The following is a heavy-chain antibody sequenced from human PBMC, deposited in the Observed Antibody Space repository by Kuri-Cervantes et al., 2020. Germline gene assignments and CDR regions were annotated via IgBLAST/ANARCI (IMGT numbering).Heavy chain of an antibody. J-gene: IGHJ4*02. D-gene: IGHD6-19*01. CDR2: MNPNSGNT. CDR1: GYTFTSYD. Sequence: ASVKVSCKASGYTFTSYDINWVRQATGQGPEWMGWMNPNSGNTGYAQKFQGRVTMTSDTSISTAYMEMSRLRSDDTAVYYCARPRPGAVAGTWFDYWGQGTLVTVSS. V-gene: IGHV1-8*02. CDR3: ARPRPGAVAGTWFDY.